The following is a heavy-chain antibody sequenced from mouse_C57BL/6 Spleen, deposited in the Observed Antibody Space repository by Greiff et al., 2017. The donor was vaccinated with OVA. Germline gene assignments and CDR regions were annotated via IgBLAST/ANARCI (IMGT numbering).Heavy chain of an antibody. V-gene: IGHV5-4*01. CDR2: ISDGGSYT. CDR1: GFTFSSYA. CDR3: AREGGYDGFYFDY. Sequence: EVQLVESGGGLVKPGGSLKLSCAASGFTFSSYAMSWVRQTPEKRLEWVATISDGGSYTYYPDNVKGRFTISRDNAKNNLYLQMSHLKSEDTAMYYCAREGGYDGFYFDYWGQGTTLTVSS. D-gene: IGHD2-3*01. J-gene: IGHJ2*01.